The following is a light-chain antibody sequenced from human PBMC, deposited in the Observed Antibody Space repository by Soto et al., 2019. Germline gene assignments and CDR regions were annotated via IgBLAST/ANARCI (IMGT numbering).Light chain of an antibody. Sequence: QSVLTQPASVSGSPGQSITISCTGTSSDVGGHNYVSWYQQHPGKAPKNMIYEVNNGPSGVSDRFSVSKSGNTASLTISGLQAEDEAYYYCSSFTNSGTVVFGGGTKLTVL. V-gene: IGLV2-14*01. CDR3: SSFTNSGTVV. CDR1: SSDVGGHNY. CDR2: EVN. J-gene: IGLJ2*01.